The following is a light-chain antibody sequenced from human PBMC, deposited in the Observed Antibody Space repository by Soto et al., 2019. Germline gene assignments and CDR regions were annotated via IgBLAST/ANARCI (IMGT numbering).Light chain of an antibody. J-gene: IGKJ1*01. CDR2: GVS. CDR3: HQYATSPKT. Sequence: EIVLTQSPGTLSLSPGERATLSCGASQSVSSSYLAWYKHKPGQAPRLLIYGVSSRATGIPDRFSGGGSWTHFTLTISRLEPEDFAVYYCHQYATSPKTFGQGTKVEIE. V-gene: IGKV3-20*01. CDR1: QSVSSSY.